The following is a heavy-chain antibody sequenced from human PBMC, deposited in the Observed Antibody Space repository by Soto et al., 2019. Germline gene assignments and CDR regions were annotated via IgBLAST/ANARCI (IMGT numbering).Heavy chain of an antibody. CDR2: VNNRGST. CDR1: GGSFSGYY. J-gene: IGHJ5*02. V-gene: IGHV4-34*01. CDR3: ARGGLRWSWFDP. Sequence: QVQLQQWGAGLLEPSETRALNCAVYGGSFSGYYWTWIRQPPGKGLEWIGEVNNRGSTNDNPSRKSRVTISVDTAKNQFSLQLSSVTDADTSVYYCARGGLRWSWFDPWGQGTLVTVSS. D-gene: IGHD4-17*01.